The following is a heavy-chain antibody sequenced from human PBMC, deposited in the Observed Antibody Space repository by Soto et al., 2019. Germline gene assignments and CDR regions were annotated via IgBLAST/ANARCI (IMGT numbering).Heavy chain of an antibody. CDR3: ARVVPAARFVANWFDP. J-gene: IGHJ5*02. D-gene: IGHD2-2*01. V-gene: IGHV4-30-2*01. CDR1: GGSISSGGYS. Sequence: TLSLTCAVSGGSISSGGYSWSWIRQPPGKGLEWIGYIYHSGSTYYNPSLKSRVTISVDRSKNQFSLKLSSVTAADTAVYYCARVVPAARFVANWFDPWGQGTLVTVSS. CDR2: IYHSGST.